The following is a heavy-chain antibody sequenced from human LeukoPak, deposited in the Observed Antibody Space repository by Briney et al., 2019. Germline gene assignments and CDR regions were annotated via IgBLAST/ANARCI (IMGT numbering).Heavy chain of an antibody. Sequence: GGSLRLSCTASGFTFGDYAMSWFRQAPGKGLEWVGFIRSKAYGGTTEYAASVKGRFTISRDDSKSIAYLQMNSLKTEDTAVYYCTRVHDYVWGSYRLSERFDYWGQGTLVTVSS. V-gene: IGHV3-49*03. D-gene: IGHD3-16*02. CDR3: TRVHDYVWGSYRLSERFDY. J-gene: IGHJ4*02. CDR2: IRSKAYGGTT. CDR1: GFTFGDYA.